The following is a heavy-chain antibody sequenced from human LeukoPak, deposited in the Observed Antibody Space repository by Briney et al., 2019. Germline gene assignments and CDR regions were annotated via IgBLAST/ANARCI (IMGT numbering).Heavy chain of an antibody. CDR2: IYYSGST. CDR3: ARHPQSLRGDAFDM. D-gene: IGHD5/OR15-5a*01. Sequence: PSETLSLTCTVAGGSISSYYWSWIRQPPGKGLEWIGYIYYSGSTNYNPSLKSRVTISVDTSKNQFSLKLSSVTAADTAVYYCARHPQSLRGDAFDMWGQGTMVTVSS. V-gene: IGHV4-59*08. CDR1: GGSISSYY. J-gene: IGHJ3*02.